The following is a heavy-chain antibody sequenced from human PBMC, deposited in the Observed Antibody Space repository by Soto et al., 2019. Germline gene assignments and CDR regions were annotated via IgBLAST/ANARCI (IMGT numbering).Heavy chain of an antibody. CDR3: ARDLGSSGWAGVDY. Sequence: LRLSCAASGFTVSSNYMSWVRQAPGKGLEWVSVIYSGGSTYYADSVKGRFTTSRDNSKNTLYLQMNSLRAEDTAVYYCARDLGSSGWAGVDYWGQGTLVTVSS. D-gene: IGHD6-19*01. CDR1: GFTVSSNY. CDR2: IYSGGST. V-gene: IGHV3-53*01. J-gene: IGHJ4*02.